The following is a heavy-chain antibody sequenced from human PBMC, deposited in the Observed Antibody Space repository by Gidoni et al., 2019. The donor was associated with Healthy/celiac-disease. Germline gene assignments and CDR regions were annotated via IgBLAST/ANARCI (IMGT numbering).Heavy chain of an antibody. Sequence: RTGDYYWSWIRQPPGKGLEWVGYIYYSGSTYYNPSLKSRVTISVATSKNQFSLKLSSVTAADTAVYYCAREGLSMIGPDEAAVDPWGQGTLVTVSS. CDR3: AREGLSMIGPDEAAVDP. CDR1: RTGDYY. V-gene: IGHV4-30-4*01. CDR2: IYYSGST. D-gene: IGHD3-22*01. J-gene: IGHJ5*02.